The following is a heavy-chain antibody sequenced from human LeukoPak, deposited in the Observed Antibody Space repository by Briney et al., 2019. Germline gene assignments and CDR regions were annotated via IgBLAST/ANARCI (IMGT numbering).Heavy chain of an antibody. CDR3: ARVADFWSGYVDYYYYYMDV. Sequence: SETLSLTCTVSGGSISSYYWSWIRQPAGKGLEWIGRIYTSGSTNYNPSLKSRVTTSVDTSKNQFSLKLSSVTAADTAVYYCARVADFWSGYVDYYYYYMDVWGKGTTVTVSS. D-gene: IGHD3-3*01. CDR2: IYTSGST. V-gene: IGHV4-4*07. CDR1: GGSISSYY. J-gene: IGHJ6*03.